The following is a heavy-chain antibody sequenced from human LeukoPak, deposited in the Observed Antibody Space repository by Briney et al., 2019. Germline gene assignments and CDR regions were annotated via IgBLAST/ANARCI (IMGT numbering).Heavy chain of an antibody. CDR1: GFTSSNFW. D-gene: IGHD3-22*01. Sequence: GGSLRLSCVGSGFTSSNFWMHWVRQAPGKGLEWVSAISGSGGSTYYADSVKGRFTISRDNSKNTLYLQMNSLRAEDTAVYYCAKDYGSSGYYYGSGTADYWGQGTLVTVSS. J-gene: IGHJ4*02. V-gene: IGHV3-23*01. CDR3: AKDYGSSGYYYGSGTADY. CDR2: ISGSGGST.